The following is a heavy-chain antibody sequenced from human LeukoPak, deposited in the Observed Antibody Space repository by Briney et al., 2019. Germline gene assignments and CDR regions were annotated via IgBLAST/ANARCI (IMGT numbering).Heavy chain of an antibody. CDR1: GGSISSYY. Sequence: SETLSLTCTVSGGSISSYYWGWIRQPPGKGLEWIGSIYYSGSTYYNPSLKSRVTISVDTSKNQFSLKLSSVTAADTAVYYCAGNYYGSGSYYSEDRYWGQGTLVTVSS. V-gene: IGHV4-39*07. J-gene: IGHJ4*02. CDR2: IYYSGST. CDR3: AGNYYGSGSYYSEDRY. D-gene: IGHD3-10*01.